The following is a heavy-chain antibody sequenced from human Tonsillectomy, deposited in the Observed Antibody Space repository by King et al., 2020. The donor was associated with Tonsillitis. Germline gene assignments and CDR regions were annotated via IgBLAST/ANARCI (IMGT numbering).Heavy chain of an antibody. CDR3: ARGLPYGSGSFNWFDP. Sequence: VQLVESGGGLVQPGGSLRLSCAASGFTFSSYSMNWVRQAPGKGLEGVSYISSSSSTIYYADSVKGRFTISRDNAKNSLYLQMNSLRDEDTAVYYCARGLPYGSGSFNWFDPWGQGTLVTVSS. D-gene: IGHD3-10*01. V-gene: IGHV3-48*02. CDR1: GFTFSSYS. J-gene: IGHJ5*02. CDR2: ISSSSSTI.